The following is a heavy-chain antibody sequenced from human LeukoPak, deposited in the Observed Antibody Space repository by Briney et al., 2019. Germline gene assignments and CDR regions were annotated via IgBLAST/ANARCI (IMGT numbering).Heavy chain of an antibody. Sequence: GGSLRLSCAASGFTFSSYAMSWVRQAPGKGLEWVSAISGSGGSTYYADSVKGRFTISRDNSKNTLYLQMNSLRAEETAVYYCAKDLPRMTTVTPNWFDPWGQGTLVTVSS. CDR2: ISGSGGST. J-gene: IGHJ5*02. CDR3: AKDLPRMTTVTPNWFDP. V-gene: IGHV3-23*01. D-gene: IGHD4-17*01. CDR1: GFTFSSYA.